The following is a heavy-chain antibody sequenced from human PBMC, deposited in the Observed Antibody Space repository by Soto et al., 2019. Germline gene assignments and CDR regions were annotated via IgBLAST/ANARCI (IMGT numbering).Heavy chain of an antibody. J-gene: IGHJ6*02. CDR3: ARLPGPLVAVLYIYPLDGREAMSDVDV. V-gene: IGHV3-33*01. D-gene: IGHD6-19*01. CDR2: IWFDGSNK. CDR1: GLTFRTYL. Sequence: GGSLRLSCEASGLTFRTYLMHWVRQAPGKGLEWVALIWFDGSNKYYAESVKGRFTISKDNSKNTLYLQMNSLRREDTAVYYCARLPGPLVAVLYIYPLDGREAMSDVDVWGQGTTVTVSS.